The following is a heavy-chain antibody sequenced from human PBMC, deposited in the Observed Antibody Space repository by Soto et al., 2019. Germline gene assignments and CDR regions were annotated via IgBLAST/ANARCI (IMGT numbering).Heavy chain of an antibody. V-gene: IGHV4-39*01. D-gene: IGHD6-6*01. CDR2: IYYSGST. J-gene: IGHJ6*02. CDR3: ARHGTDVYSSSSFYYYYGMDV. Sequence: SETLCLTCTVSGGSISSSSYCWGWIRKPPGKGLEWIGSIYYSGSTYYNPSLKSRVTISVDTSKNQFSLKLSSVTAADTAVYYCARHGTDVYSSSSFYYYYGMDVWGQGTTVTVSS. CDR1: GGSISSSSYC.